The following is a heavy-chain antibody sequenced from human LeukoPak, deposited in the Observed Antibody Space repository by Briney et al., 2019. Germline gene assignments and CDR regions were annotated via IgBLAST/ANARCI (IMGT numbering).Heavy chain of an antibody. CDR3: AKGGYASCFDP. V-gene: IGHV3-23*05. J-gene: IGHJ5*02. Sequence: PGGSLRLSCEASGFTFSEHSMRWCRRAPGKGLVGVSTIKRDGSNTYYTDSVEGRFTISRDNSKNTLYLEMNTLRAEDTAVYYCAKGGYASCFDPWGQGTQVTVSS. CDR2: IKRDGSNT. D-gene: IGHD2-15*01. CDR1: GFTFSEHS.